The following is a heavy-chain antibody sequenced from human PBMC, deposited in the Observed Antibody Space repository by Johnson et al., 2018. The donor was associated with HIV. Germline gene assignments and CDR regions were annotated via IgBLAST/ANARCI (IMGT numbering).Heavy chain of an antibody. D-gene: IGHD3-10*01. Sequence: QVQLVESGGGVVQPGRSLRLSCAASGFTFSSYGMHRVRQAPGKGLEWVAVISYDGSNKYYADSVKGRFTISRDNSKNTLYLQMNSLRAEDTAVYYCARNGGANAFDIWGQGTMVTVSS. V-gene: IGHV3-30*19. CDR2: ISYDGSNK. CDR3: ARNGGANAFDI. CDR1: GFTFSSYG. J-gene: IGHJ3*02.